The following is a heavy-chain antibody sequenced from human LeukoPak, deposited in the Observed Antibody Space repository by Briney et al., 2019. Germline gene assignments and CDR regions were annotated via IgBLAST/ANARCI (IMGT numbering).Heavy chain of an antibody. V-gene: IGHV3-73*01. CDR3: TTRVSSFDEFDY. CDR2: IRSKANSYAT. D-gene: IGHD6-13*01. Sequence: AGGSLRLSCAASGFTFSGSAMHWVRQASGKGLEWVGRIRSKANSYATAYAASVKGRFTISRDDSKNTAYPQMNSLKTEDTAVYYCTTRVSSFDEFDYWGQGTLVTVSS. CDR1: GFTFSGSA. J-gene: IGHJ4*02.